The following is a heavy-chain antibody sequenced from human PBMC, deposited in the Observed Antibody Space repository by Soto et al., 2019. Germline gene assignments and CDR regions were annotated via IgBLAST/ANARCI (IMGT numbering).Heavy chain of an antibody. Sequence: QVQLVQSGAEVKKPGASVKVSCKASGYTFTGYYMHWVRQAPGQGLEWMGWINPNSGGTNYAQKFQGWVTMTRDTSISTAYMELSRLRSDDTAVYYCARGDATARYSGSYFDYWGQGTLVTVSS. CDR2: INPNSGGT. J-gene: IGHJ4*02. V-gene: IGHV1-2*04. CDR1: GYTFTGYY. CDR3: ARGDATARYSGSYFDY. D-gene: IGHD1-26*01.